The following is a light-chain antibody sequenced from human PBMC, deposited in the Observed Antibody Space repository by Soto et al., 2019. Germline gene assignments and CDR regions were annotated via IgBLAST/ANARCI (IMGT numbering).Light chain of an antibody. CDR2: GAS. CDR1: QSVGKNY. J-gene: IGKJ1*01. V-gene: IGKV3-20*01. CDR3: QQYADSPRT. Sequence: EIVLTQSPGTLSLSPGERATLSCRASQSVGKNYLAWYQQKPGQAPRFLIYGASSRATGIPDRFSGSGSGTDFTLTISRLEPEDSAVYSCQQYADSPRTFGQGTKVEIK.